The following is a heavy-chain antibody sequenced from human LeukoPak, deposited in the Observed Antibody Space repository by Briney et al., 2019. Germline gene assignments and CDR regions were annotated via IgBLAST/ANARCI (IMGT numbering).Heavy chain of an antibody. CDR3: ARSNPAVYYFDY. V-gene: IGHV1-69*05. Sequence: GASVKVSCKASGGAFSSYAISWVRQAPGQGLEWMGGIIPIFGTANYAQKFQGRVTITTDESTSTAYMELSSLRSEDTAVYYCARSNPAVYYFDYWGQGTLVTVSS. J-gene: IGHJ4*02. CDR1: GGAFSSYA. CDR2: IIPIFGTA.